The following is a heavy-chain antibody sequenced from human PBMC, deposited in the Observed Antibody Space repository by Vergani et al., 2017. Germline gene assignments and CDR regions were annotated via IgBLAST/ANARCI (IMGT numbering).Heavy chain of an antibody. CDR3: ARDPLTYSSSWFDY. D-gene: IGHD6-13*01. V-gene: IGHV3-21*06. J-gene: IGHJ4*02. Sequence: EVQLQESGGGLVKPGGSLRVSCAASGFSFSTYSINWVRQAPGKGLEWVSSISGRSNYIYYADSLKGRFTISRDNSKNSVYLQMNSLRAEDTAVYYCARDPLTYSSSWFDYWGQGTLVTVSS. CDR1: GFSFSTYS. CDR2: ISGRSNYI.